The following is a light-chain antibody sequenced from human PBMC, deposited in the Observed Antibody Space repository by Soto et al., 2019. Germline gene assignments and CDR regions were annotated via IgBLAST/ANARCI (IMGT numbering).Light chain of an antibody. CDR3: QKYNSAPLS. J-gene: IGKJ4*01. CDR2: AAS. V-gene: IGKV1-27*01. CDR1: QGIINY. Sequence: DIQMTQSPSSLSASVGDRVTITCWASQGIINYLAWYQQKPGKAPKLLIYAASTLQSGVTSRFSGSGSGTDFTLTISGLQPEDVATYYCQKYNSAPLSFGGGTKVEIK.